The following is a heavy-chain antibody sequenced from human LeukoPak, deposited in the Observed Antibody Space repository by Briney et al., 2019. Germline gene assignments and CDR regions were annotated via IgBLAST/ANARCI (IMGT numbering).Heavy chain of an antibody. V-gene: IGHV4-59*01. CDR3: ARAQGRSSVTNWFDP. Sequence: SETLSLTCTVSGGSISSYYWSWIRQPPGKGLEWIGFIHSSGSTNHNPSLKSRVTVSVDTSKNQFSLKLTSVTAADTALYCCARAQGRSSVTNWFDPWGQGTLVIVSS. CDR1: GGSISSYY. D-gene: IGHD4-17*01. CDR2: IHSSGST. J-gene: IGHJ5*02.